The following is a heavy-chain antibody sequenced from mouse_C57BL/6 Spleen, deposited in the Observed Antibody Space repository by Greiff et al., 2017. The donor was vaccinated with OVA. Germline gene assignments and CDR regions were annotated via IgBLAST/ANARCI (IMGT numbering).Heavy chain of an antibody. CDR2: INYDGSST. Sequence: EVHLVESEGGLVQPGSSMKLSCTASGFTFSDYYMAWVRQVPEKGLEWVANINYDGSSTYYLDSLKSRFIISRDNAKNILYLQMSSLKSEDTATYYCARDNYGNYYFDYWGQGTTLTVSS. J-gene: IGHJ2*01. CDR3: ARDNYGNYYFDY. V-gene: IGHV5-16*01. CDR1: GFTFSDYY. D-gene: IGHD2-1*01.